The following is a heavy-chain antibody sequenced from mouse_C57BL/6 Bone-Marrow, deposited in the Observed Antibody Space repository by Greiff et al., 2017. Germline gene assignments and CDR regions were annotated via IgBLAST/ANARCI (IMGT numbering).Heavy chain of an antibody. CDR2: IYPGSGST. V-gene: IGHV1-55*01. CDR3: ATKNYGSSPSYAMDY. Sequence: QVQLQQPGAELVKPGASVKMSCQASGYTFTSYWITWVKQRPGQGLEWIGDIYPGSGSTNYNEKFKSKATLTVDTSSSTAYMQLSSLTSEDSAVYYCATKNYGSSPSYAMDYWGQGTSVTVSS. CDR1: GYTFTSYW. D-gene: IGHD1-1*01. J-gene: IGHJ4*01.